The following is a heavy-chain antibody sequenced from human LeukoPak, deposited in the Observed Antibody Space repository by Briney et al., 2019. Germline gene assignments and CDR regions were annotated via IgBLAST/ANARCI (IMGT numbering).Heavy chain of an antibody. D-gene: IGHD6-13*01. CDR1: GGSINGHY. CDR3: TRGRLSGSSHFDS. J-gene: IGHJ4*02. V-gene: IGHV4-59*11. Sequence: SETLSLTCTVSGGSINGHYVNWVRQPQEKGLEWIGYIYYTGSVTYNPSLSSRVTISVDTSNNEFSLKLTSVTAADTAVYYCTRGRLSGSSHFDSWGQGTLVTVSS. CDR2: IYYTGSV.